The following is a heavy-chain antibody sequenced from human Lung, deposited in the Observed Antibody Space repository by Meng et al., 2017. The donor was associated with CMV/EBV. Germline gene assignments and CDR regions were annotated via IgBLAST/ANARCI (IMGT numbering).Heavy chain of an antibody. J-gene: IGHJ5*02. V-gene: IGHV1-8*01. CDR1: GYTFTSYD. CDR3: ARGLWSGIKGWFEP. Sequence: ASXXVSXKASGYTFTSYDINWVRQATGQGLEWMGWMNPNSGNTGYAQKFQGRVTMTRNTSISTAYMELSSLRSEDTAVYYCARGLWSGIKGWFEPWGPGTXVNGSS. D-gene: IGHD3-3*01. CDR2: MNPNSGNT.